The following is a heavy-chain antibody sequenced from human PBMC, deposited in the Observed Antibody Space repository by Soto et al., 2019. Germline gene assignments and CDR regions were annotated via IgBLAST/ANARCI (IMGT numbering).Heavy chain of an antibody. CDR1: GFTFEDYA. CDR2: ILWNSDSI. V-gene: IGHV3-9*01. Sequence: GGSLRLSCAASGFTFEDYAMHWVRQAPGKGLEWVSGILWNSDSIGYADSVKGRFTISRDNAKNSLYLQMSGLRAEDTALYYCAKDRVAAGLNYFDYWGQGTLVTVSS. CDR3: AKDRVAAGLNYFDY. J-gene: IGHJ4*02. D-gene: IGHD6-25*01.